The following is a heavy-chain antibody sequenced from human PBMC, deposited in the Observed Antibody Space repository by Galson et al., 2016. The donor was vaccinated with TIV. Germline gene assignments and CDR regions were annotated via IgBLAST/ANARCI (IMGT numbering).Heavy chain of an antibody. J-gene: IGHJ3*02. Sequence: SVKVSCKASGGIFSGYAINWVRQAPGQGPEWMGRIIPILGPTKYAQRFQGRVSITADKSTNTAYMDLSSLRPDDTAVYYCARDNQATFGYDDAFDIWGQGTLVTVSS. CDR1: GGIFSGYA. CDR3: ARDNQATFGYDDAFDI. D-gene: IGHD5-12*01. V-gene: IGHV1-69*06. CDR2: IIPILGPT.